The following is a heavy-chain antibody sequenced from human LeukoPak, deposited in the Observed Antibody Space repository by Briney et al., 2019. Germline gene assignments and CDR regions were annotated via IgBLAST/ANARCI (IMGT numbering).Heavy chain of an antibody. CDR3: ARHPLHSSSRRRDFDY. J-gene: IGHJ4*02. Sequence: PGRSLRLSCAASGFTFDDYAMHWVRQAPGKGLEWVSGISWNSGSIGYADSVKGRFTISRDNAKNSLYLQMNSLRAEDTAVYYCARHPLHSSSRRRDFDYWGQGTLVTVSS. D-gene: IGHD6-13*01. V-gene: IGHV3-9*01. CDR1: GFTFDDYA. CDR2: ISWNSGSI.